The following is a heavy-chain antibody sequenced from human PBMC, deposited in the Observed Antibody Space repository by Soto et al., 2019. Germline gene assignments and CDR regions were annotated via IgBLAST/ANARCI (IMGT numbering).Heavy chain of an antibody. CDR2: ISGGGGST. CDR3: AKDQIQLWPYGMDV. CDR1: GFTFSTYD. Sequence: PGGSLRLSCAASGFTFSTYDMSWVRQTPGKGLEWVSAISGGGGSTYYADSVKGRFTISRDNSKNTVYLQMNSLRAEDTAVYYCAKDQIQLWPYGMDVWGQGTTVTVSS. V-gene: IGHV3-23*01. D-gene: IGHD5-18*01. J-gene: IGHJ6*02.